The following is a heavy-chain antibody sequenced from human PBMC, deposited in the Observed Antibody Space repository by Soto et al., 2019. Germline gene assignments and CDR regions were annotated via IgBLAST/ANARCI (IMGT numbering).Heavy chain of an antibody. J-gene: IGHJ4*02. D-gene: IGHD1-26*01. CDR1: GYDFTTYG. Sequence: QVHLVQSGAELKKPGASVKVSCKGSGYDFTTYGITWGRQAPGQGLEWMALISAHNGNTDYEQKLQARVTVTRDTSTSTAYMELRSLRSDDTAMYYCASGRYGDYWGQGALVTVSS. V-gene: IGHV1-18*01. CDR2: ISAHNGNT. CDR3: ASGRYGDY.